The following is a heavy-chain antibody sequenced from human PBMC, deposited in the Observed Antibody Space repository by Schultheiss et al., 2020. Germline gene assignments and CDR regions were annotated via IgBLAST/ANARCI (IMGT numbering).Heavy chain of an antibody. D-gene: IGHD2-2*01. CDR2: ISYDGSNK. V-gene: IGHV3-30*03. CDR3: ARGDCSSTSCYAYYYYYGMDV. CDR1: GFTFSTYG. Sequence: GGSLRLSCAASGFTFSTYGMHWVRQAPGKGLEWVSFISYDGSNKYYADSVKGRFTISRDNSKNTLFLQMNSLRAEDTAVYYCARGDCSSTSCYAYYYYYGMDVWGQGTTVTVS. J-gene: IGHJ6*02.